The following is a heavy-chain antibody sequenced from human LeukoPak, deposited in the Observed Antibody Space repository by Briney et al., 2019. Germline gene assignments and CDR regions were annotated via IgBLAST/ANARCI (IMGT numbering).Heavy chain of an antibody. D-gene: IGHD6-19*01. Sequence: GGSLRLSCVAAGFTSSSYAMSWDRQPPGKGLEWVSAISTSGGDPYYADSVKGRFTFSRDNSKNTLYLQMNNLRAEDTAVYYCAQDNHISGQRLANCGQGTLVTVSS. V-gene: IGHV3-23*01. J-gene: IGHJ4*02. CDR3: AQDNHISGQRLAN. CDR2: ISTSGGDP. CDR1: GFTSSSYA.